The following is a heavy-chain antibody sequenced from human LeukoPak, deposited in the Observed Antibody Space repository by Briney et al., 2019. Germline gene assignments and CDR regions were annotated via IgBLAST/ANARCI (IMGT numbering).Heavy chain of an antibody. CDR2: ISAYNGNT. D-gene: IGHD1-26*01. J-gene: IGHJ4*02. CDR3: ARVLGPIVPGNY. Sequence: SVKVSCKPSGYTFTSSCTSCDRQAPGQGLEWMGWISAYNGNTNYAQKLQGRVTMTTDTSTSTAYMEVRSLRSDDTAVYYCARVLGPIVPGNYWGQGTLVTVSS. CDR1: GYTFTSSC. V-gene: IGHV1-18*01.